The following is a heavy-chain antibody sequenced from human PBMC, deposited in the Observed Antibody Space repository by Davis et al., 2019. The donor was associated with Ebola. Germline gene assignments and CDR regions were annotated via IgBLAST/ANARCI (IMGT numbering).Heavy chain of an antibody. CDR1: GFTFTNYA. V-gene: IGHV3-23*01. D-gene: IGHD6-19*01. CDR3: AREIGGSGWYSVDY. J-gene: IGHJ4*02. CDR2: IRPSGDKT. Sequence: GGSLRLSCAASGFTFTNYAMDWVRQVPGKGLEWVSAIRPSGDKTYYTDSVKGRFGISRDNSKNMLYLEMNSLRAEDTALYYCAREIGGSGWYSVDYWGQGTLVTVSS.